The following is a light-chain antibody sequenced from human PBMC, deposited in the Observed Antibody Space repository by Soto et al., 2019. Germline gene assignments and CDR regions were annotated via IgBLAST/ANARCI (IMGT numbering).Light chain of an antibody. CDR2: GIS. V-gene: IGKV3-20*01. CDR1: QSVTSNY. J-gene: IGKJ1*01. CDR3: QQYTAWPLT. Sequence: EVVMTQAPATLSVSPGEGATLSCRPSQSVTSNYLAWYQQKPGKAPRLLIHGISNRATGVPDRFSGSGSGTDFTFTISRLEPEDFAVYYCQQYTAWPLTFGQGTKVDIK.